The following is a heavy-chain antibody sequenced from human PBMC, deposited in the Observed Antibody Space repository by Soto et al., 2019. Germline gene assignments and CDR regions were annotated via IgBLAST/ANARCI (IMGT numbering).Heavy chain of an antibody. CDR3: AKGPASSHYYYMYV. J-gene: IGHJ6*03. CDR2: ISGSGDNT. D-gene: IGHD1-26*01. V-gene: IGHV3-23*01. CDR1: GFSFSSYA. Sequence: PGGSLRLSCAASGFSFSSYAMTWVRPAPGKGLEWVSGISGSGDNTNYADAVKGRFTISRDNSKNTLSLQMSGLRAEDTAVYYSAKGPASSHYYYMYVWGKGTTVIVSS.